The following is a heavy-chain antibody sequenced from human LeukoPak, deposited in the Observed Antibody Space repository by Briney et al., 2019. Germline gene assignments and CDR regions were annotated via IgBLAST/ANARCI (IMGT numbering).Heavy chain of an antibody. CDR2: IYYSGST. D-gene: IGHD2-15*01. CDR1: GGSISSGGYY. J-gene: IGHJ4*02. Sequence: PSQTLSLTCTVSGGSISSGGYYWSWIRQHPGKGLEWIGYIYYSGSTYYNPSLKSRVTISVDTSKNQFSLKLSSVTAADTAVYYCARSSRGIGYCSGGSCYSYLYWGQGTLVTVSS. V-gene: IGHV4-31*03. CDR3: ARSSRGIGYCSGGSCYSYLY.